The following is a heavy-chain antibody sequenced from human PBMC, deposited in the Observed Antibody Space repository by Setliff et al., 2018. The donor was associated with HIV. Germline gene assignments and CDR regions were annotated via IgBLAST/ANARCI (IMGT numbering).Heavy chain of an antibody. CDR2: IYHTGKT. CDR1: GDPIFIGGYY. Sequence: SETLSLTCTVSGDPIFIGGYYWGWIRQHPGGGLEWIGYIYHTGKTYYNPSLQSRIIMSLDMSQNQFSLKLSSVTAADTAVYYCAKEGNSVDNWLDPWGPGTLVTVSS. V-gene: IGHV4-31*03. J-gene: IGHJ5*02. D-gene: IGHD1-26*01. CDR3: AKEGNSVDNWLDP.